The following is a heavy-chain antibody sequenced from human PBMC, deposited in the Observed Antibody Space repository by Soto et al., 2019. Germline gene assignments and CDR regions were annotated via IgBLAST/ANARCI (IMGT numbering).Heavy chain of an antibody. CDR2: IDWEDDK. D-gene: IGHD3-10*01. V-gene: IGHV2-70*04. J-gene: IGHJ4*02. Sequence: SGPTLVNPTQTLTLTCTFSGFSLSTTGMSVSWFRQPPGKALERLAHIDWEDDKFYSTSLETRLTISKDTSKNQVVLTMTNMEPVDTATYFCARHRAYPYHFDYWGQGALVTVSS. CDR3: ARHRAYPYHFDY. CDR1: GFSLSTTGMS.